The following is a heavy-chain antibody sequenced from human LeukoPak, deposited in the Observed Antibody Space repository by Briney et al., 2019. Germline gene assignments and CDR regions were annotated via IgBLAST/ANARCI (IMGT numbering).Heavy chain of an antibody. CDR1: GFTFSSYW. CDR3: ARWLQPFDY. CDR2: IKQDGSEK. J-gene: IGHJ4*02. D-gene: IGHD5-24*01. V-gene: IGHV3-7*01. Sequence: GGSLRLSCAASGFTFSSYWMSSVRQAPGKGLGWVANIKQDGSEKNYVNSVKGRFTISRDNAKNSLYLQMNSLRAEDTAVYYCARWLQPFDYWGQGTLVTVSS.